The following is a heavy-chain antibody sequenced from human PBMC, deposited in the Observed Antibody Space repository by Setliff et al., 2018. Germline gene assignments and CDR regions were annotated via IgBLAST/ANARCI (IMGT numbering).Heavy chain of an antibody. Sequence: SVKVSCKASGGTFSSYAISWVRQAPGQGLEWMGRIIPIFGTANYAQKFQGRVTITADKSTSTAYMELSSLRSEDTAVYYCARVRLVATTNYYCYYYMDVWGKGTTVTVSS. CDR3: ARVRLVATTNYYCYYYMDV. CDR2: IIPIFGTA. CDR1: GGTFSSYA. V-gene: IGHV1-69*06. J-gene: IGHJ6*03. D-gene: IGHD5-12*01.